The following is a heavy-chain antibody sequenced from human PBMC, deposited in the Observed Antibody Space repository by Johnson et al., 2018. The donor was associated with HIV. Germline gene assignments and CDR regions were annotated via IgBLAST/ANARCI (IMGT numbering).Heavy chain of an antibody. D-gene: IGHD4-17*01. J-gene: IGHJ3*02. CDR1: GFTFSSYW. CDR3: ARPRTTVTQVDAFDI. Sequence: VQLVESGGGLVQPGGSLRLSCAASGFTFSSYWMSWVRQAPGKGLEWVANIKQDGSEKYYVDSVKGRFTISRDNAKNSLYLQMNSLRAEDTAVYYCARPRTTVTQVDAFDIWGQGTMVTVSS. V-gene: IGHV3-7*01. CDR2: IKQDGSEK.